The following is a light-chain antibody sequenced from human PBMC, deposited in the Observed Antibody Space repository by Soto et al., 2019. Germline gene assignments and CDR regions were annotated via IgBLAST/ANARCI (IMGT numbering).Light chain of an antibody. J-gene: IGLJ2*01. CDR2: GNS. Sequence: QSVLTQPPSVSGAPGQRVTISCTGSSSNNGAGYDVHWYQQLPGTAPKLLIYGNSNRPSGVPDRFSGSKSGTSASLAITGLQAEDEADYYCQSYDSSLSGYPVVFGGGTKLTVL. CDR1: SSNNGAGYD. V-gene: IGLV1-40*01. CDR3: QSYDSSLSGYPVV.